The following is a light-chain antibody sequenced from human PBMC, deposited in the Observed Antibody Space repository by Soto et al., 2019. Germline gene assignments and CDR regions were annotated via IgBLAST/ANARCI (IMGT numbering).Light chain of an antibody. CDR1: SSDVGGYNF. J-gene: IGLJ1*01. Sequence: QAVVTQPPSASGSRGQSVTISCTGTSSDVGGYNFVSWYQQHPGKAPRLLIYEVTKRPSGVPDRFSGSKSGTTASLTVSGLQSDDEADYYCCSFAGSNNRVFGTGTKLTVL. CDR2: EVT. CDR3: CSFAGSNNRV. V-gene: IGLV2-8*01.